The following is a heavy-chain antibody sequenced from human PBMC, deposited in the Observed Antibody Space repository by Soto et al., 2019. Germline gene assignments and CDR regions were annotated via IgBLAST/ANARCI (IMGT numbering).Heavy chain of an antibody. CDR2: ISYDGSNK. D-gene: IGHD3-3*01. CDR1: GFTFKNHA. CDR3: AKEGRSYDDVWGGSIWSFDI. V-gene: IGHV3-30*18. Sequence: QGQLVESGGDAVQPGRSLRLSCVGSGFTFKNHAMHWVRLAPGQGLEWVAYISYDGSNKAYGDSVQGRFTISRDTSKNTVILQMNSLRVEDTGVFDCAKEGRSYDDVWGGSIWSFDIWGRGTTVTVSS. J-gene: IGHJ3*02.